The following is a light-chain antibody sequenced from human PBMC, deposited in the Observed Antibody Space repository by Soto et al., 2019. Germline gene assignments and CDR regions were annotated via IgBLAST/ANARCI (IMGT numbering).Light chain of an antibody. V-gene: IGKV3-11*01. Sequence: EIGLTQSPATLSLSPGERATLSCRASQSVSSYLAWYQQKPGQAPRLLIYDASNRATGIPARFSGSGSGTDFTLTISSLEPEDFAVYYCQQRSNWPPTITFGPGTKVDIK. J-gene: IGKJ3*01. CDR1: QSVSSY. CDR2: DAS. CDR3: QQRSNWPPTIT.